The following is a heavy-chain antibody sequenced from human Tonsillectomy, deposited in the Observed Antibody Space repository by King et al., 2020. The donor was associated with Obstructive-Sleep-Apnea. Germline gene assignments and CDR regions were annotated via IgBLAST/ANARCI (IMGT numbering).Heavy chain of an antibody. CDR2: ISYNGGST. Sequence: VQLVESGGGLVQPGGSLRLSCSASGFSFSTYAMHWVRQAPGKGLEYVPAISYNGGSTYYADSVKGRFMVSRDNSKNTLYLQMSSLRAEDTAVYYCVKMALNTAADYWGQGTLVTVSS. CDR1: GFSFSTYA. J-gene: IGHJ4*02. D-gene: IGHD2-15*01. CDR3: VKMALNTAADY. V-gene: IGHV3-64D*06.